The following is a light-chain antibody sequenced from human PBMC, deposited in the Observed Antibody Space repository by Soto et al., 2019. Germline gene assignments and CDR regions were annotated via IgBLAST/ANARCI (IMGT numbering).Light chain of an antibody. CDR2: AAS. Sequence: DIPMTQSPSSLSASVGDRVTITCRASQSIGKFLNWYQQKPGKAPTLLIYAASSLQSGVPSRFSGSGSGTDFTLTINGLQPEDFATYYCQQSFSPPPITFGQGTRLEIK. CDR1: QSIGKF. CDR3: QQSFSPPPIT. V-gene: IGKV1-39*01. J-gene: IGKJ5*01.